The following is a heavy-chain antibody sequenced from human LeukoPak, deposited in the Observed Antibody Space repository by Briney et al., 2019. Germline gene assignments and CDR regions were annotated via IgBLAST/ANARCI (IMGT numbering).Heavy chain of an antibody. J-gene: IGHJ4*02. CDR1: GFTFSSYA. CDR2: ISGSGGST. D-gene: IGHD5-18*01. Sequence: GGSLRLSCAASGFTFSSYAMSWVRQAPGRGLEWISAISGSGGSTYYADSVKGRFTISRDNSKNTLYLQMNSLRAEDTAVYYCAKDPEDTAMAGSYWGQGTLVTVSS. CDR3: AKDPEDTAMAGSY. V-gene: IGHV3-23*01.